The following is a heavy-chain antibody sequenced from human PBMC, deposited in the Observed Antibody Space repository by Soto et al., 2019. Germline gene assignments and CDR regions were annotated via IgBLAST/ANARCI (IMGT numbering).Heavy chain of an antibody. J-gene: IGHJ1*01. CDR3: ARLSTTSSQYFQH. Sequence: QVQLQESGPGLVKPSETLSLTCSVSGGSMNNYYWSWIRQPPGKGLEWIGYIHYTGSINYNPSLTSRVTISVDTTKNQFSLKLSSVTAADTAMYYCARLSTTSSQYFQHWGQGTLVTVSS. D-gene: IGHD2-2*01. CDR2: IHYTGSI. V-gene: IGHV4-59*08. CDR1: GGSMNNYY.